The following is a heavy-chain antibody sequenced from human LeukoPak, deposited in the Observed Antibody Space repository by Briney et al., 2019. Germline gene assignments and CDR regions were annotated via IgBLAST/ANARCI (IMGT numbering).Heavy chain of an antibody. CDR3: AKGLRTGVGPYMGYHYYMDV. J-gene: IGHJ6*03. CDR2: IMVLA. V-gene: IGHV3-23*01. D-gene: IGHD3-16*01. CDR1: GFTFSSYA. Sequence: PGGSLRLSCAASGFTFSSYAMSWVRQAPGKGLKWVSTIMVLAHTKGRFTISRDNSYNTVSLRMNSLRDEDTGVYYCAKGLRTGVGPYMGYHYYMDVWGKGAMVTASS.